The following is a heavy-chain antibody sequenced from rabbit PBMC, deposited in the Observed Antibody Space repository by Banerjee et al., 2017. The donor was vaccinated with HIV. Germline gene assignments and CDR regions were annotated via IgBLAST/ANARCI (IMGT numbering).Heavy chain of an antibody. CDR3: ARDGATMTMVIGYFNL. CDR2: IWPGDGRT. V-gene: IGHV1S40*01. CDR1: GFSFSSSYW. D-gene: IGHD2-1*01. J-gene: IGHJ4*01. Sequence: QSLEESGGDLVKPGASLTLTCTASGFSFSSSYWMCWVRQAPGKGLEWIGCIWPGDGRTVYASWVNGRFTLSKTSSTTVTLQMTSLTVADTATYFCARDGATMTMVIGYFNLWGQGTLVTVS.